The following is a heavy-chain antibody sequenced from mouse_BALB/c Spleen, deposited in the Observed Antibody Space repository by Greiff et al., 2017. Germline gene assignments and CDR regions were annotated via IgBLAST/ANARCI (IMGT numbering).Heavy chain of an antibody. CDR3: ARDAHYYGYFDY. D-gene: IGHD1-2*01. V-gene: IGHV7-1*02. J-gene: IGHJ2*01. CDR2: SRNKANDYTT. CDR1: GFTFSDFY. Sequence: EVKLVESGGGLVQPGGSLRLSCAPSGFTFSDFYMEWVRQPPGKRLEWIAASRNKANDYTTEYSASVKGRFIVSRDTSQSILYLQMNALRAEDTAIYYCARDAHYYGYFDYWGQGTTLTVSS.